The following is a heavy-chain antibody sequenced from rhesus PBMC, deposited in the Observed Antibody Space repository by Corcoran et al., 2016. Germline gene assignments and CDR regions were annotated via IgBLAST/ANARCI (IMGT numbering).Heavy chain of an antibody. D-gene: IGHD5-24*01. J-gene: IGHJ4*01. Sequence: EVQLVESGGGLVQPGGSLRLSCAASGFTFSNYWMSWVRQAPGKGLDWVGRIKNKADGGTAAYAESVKGRFTISRDDSKNTLYLQMNSRKTEDTAVYYCTRGGGTAGTVYWGQGVLVTVSS. V-gene: IGHV3-16*02. CDR3: TRGGGTAGTVY. CDR1: GFTFSNYW. CDR2: IKNKADGGTA.